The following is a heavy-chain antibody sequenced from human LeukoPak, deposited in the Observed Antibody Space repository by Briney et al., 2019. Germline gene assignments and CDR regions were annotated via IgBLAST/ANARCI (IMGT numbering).Heavy chain of an antibody. D-gene: IGHD3-22*01. CDR3: ARSPYYYDSSGYGGYFDY. V-gene: IGHV3-21*01. Sequence: GGSLRLSCAASGFTFSSYSMNWVRQAPGKGLEWVSSISSSSSYIYYADSVKGRFTISRDNAKNSLYLQMNSLRAEDTAVYYCARSPYYYDSSGYGGYFDYWGQGTLVTVSS. CDR2: ISSSSSYI. J-gene: IGHJ4*02. CDR1: GFTFSSYS.